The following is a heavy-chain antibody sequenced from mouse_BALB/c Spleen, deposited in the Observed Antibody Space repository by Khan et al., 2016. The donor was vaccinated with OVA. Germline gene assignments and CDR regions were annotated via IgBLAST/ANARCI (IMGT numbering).Heavy chain of an antibody. J-gene: IGHJ1*01. V-gene: IGHV1-26*01. CDR3: ARGLFDV. CDR2: INPNNDDT. Sequence: EVELVESGPELVKPGASVKMSCKASGYTFTDYYMKWMKQSLGKTLEWIGDINPNNDDTFYNPKFKGKATLTVDKSSTTAYMQLNSLTSEASAVYYCARGLFDVWGAGTTVTVSS. CDR1: GYTFTDYY.